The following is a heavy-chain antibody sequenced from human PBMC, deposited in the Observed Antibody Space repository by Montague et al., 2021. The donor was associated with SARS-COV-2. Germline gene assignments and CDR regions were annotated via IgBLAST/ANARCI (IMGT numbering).Heavy chain of an antibody. CDR1: KFTFNTYA. CDR2: IGSGGNT. CDR3: ASYGVKSPGAFDI. J-gene: IGHJ3*02. D-gene: IGHD4-17*01. Sequence: SLRLSCAASKFTFNTYAMTWVRQAPGKGPEWVSCIGSGGNTFFADSVQGRFTISRDFSTNTVFLQMNRLRADDTAMLFCASYGVKSPGAFDIWGQGTLVTVSS. V-gene: IGHV3-23*01.